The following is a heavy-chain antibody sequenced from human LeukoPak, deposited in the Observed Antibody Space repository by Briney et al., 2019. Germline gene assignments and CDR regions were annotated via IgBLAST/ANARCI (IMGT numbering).Heavy chain of an antibody. V-gene: IGHV1-69*06. CDR1: GGTFSSYA. CDR2: IIPIFGTA. Sequence: ASVKVSCKASGGTFSSYAISWVRQAPGQGLEWMGGIIPIFGTANYAQKLQGRVTITADKSTSTAYMELSSLRSEDTAVYYCARDSGGYYDYVWGSSGYYYYMDVWGKGTTVTVSS. CDR3: ARDSGGYYDYVWGSSGYYYYMDV. D-gene: IGHD3-16*01. J-gene: IGHJ6*03.